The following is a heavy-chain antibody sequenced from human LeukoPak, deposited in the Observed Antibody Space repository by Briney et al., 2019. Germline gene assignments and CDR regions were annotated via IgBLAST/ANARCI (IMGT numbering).Heavy chain of an antibody. CDR1: GYTLTELS. CDR3: ATYPRYGDYGFFVY. V-gene: IGHV1-24*01. J-gene: IGHJ4*02. CDR2: FDPYNGKT. Sequence: ASVKVSCKVSGYTLTELSMHWVRQAPGKGLEWMEGFDPYNGKTIYAQKFHGRVTLTEDTATDTAYMELSSLRSEDTAVYYCATYPRYGDYGFFVYWGQGTLVTVSS. D-gene: IGHD4-17*01.